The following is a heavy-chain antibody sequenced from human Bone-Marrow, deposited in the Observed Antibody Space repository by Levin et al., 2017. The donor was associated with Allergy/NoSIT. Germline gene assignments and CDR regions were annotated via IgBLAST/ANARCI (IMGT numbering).Heavy chain of an antibody. V-gene: IGHV4-61*01. CDR2: ISYRGNT. J-gene: IGHJ3*01. CDR3: ARSPDKYNWNPVNLFDV. D-gene: IGHD1-1*01. Sequence: MASETLSLTCTVSGGSVTSGFPFWSWIRQSPGKGLEWIGYISYRGNTNYNPSFQSRLTISIDTSNNQFSLSLSSVSAADTAMYFCARSPDKYNWNPVNLFDVWGPGTWVTVSS. CDR1: GGSVTSGFPF.